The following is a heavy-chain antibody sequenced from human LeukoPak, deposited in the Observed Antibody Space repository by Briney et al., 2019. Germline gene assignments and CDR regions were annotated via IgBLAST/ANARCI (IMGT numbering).Heavy chain of an antibody. D-gene: IGHD1-14*01. V-gene: IGHV1-8*01. CDR3: ARGPRKDP. J-gene: IGHJ5*02. CDR1: GYPFTTWE. CDR2: VHPNSGNT. Sequence: ASVKVSCKTSGYPFTTWEINWARQAAGQGLEWMGWVHPNSGNTAYAQKFQGRVTMTRDTSISTAYMELSGLRFDDTAVYFCARGPRKDPWGQGTLVTVSS.